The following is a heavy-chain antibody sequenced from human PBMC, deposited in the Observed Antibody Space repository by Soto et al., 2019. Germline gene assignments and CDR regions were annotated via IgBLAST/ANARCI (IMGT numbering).Heavy chain of an antibody. V-gene: IGHV3-30*18. CDR2: ISYDGSNK. Sequence: GGSLRLSCAASGFTFSSYGMHWVRQVPGKGLEWVAVISYDGSNKYYADSVKGRFTISRDNSKNTLYLQMNSLRAEDTAVYYCAKATRYDFWSGYYGMDVWGQGTTVTVS. J-gene: IGHJ6*02. D-gene: IGHD3-3*01. CDR1: GFTFSSYG. CDR3: AKATRYDFWSGYYGMDV.